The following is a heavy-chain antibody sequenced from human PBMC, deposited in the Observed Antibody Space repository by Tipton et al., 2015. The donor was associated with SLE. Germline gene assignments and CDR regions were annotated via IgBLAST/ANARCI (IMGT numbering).Heavy chain of an antibody. CDR3: ARDKPYDI. CDR1: GGSITNTGHY. Sequence: TLSLTCTVSGGSITNTGHYWSWIRQSPGRGLEWIAYIYYSESNTESTNYNPSLKSRLTISGDTSKNQFSLKLTSVTAADTAVYYCARDKPYDIWGQGTMVTVSS. CDR2: IYYSESNTEST. J-gene: IGHJ3*02. V-gene: IGHV4-61*08.